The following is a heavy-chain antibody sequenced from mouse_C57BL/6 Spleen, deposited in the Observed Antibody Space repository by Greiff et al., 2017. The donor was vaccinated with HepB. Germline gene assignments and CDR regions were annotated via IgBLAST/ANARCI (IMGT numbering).Heavy chain of an antibody. CDR2: IDPSDSYT. CDR3: ARNYVHFDY. V-gene: IGHV1-59*01. J-gene: IGHJ2*01. D-gene: IGHD2-4*01. CDR1: GYTFTSYW. Sequence: QVQLKQPGAELVRPGTSVKLSCKASGYTFTSYWMHWVKQRPGQGLEWIGVIDPSDSYTNYNQKFKGKATLTVDTSSSTAYMQLSSLTSEDSAVYYCARNYVHFDYWGQGTTLTVSS.